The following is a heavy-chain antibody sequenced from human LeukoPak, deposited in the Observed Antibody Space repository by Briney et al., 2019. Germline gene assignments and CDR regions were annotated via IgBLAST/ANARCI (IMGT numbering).Heavy chain of an antibody. CDR1: GGSISGYY. D-gene: IGHD6-19*01. CDR2: VSYSGST. V-gene: IGHV4-59*08. J-gene: IGHJ4*02. CDR3: ARHGGGWSFDY. Sequence: SETLSLTCTVSGGSISGYYWSWIRQPPGKGLEWIGYVSYSGSTNYNPSLKSRVSISVDTSRNQFSLNLRSLTAADTAVYYCARHGGGWSFDYWGQGTLTTVSS.